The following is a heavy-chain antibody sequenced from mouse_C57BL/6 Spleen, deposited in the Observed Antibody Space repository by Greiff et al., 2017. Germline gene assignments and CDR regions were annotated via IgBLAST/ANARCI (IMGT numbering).Heavy chain of an antibody. CDR3: TRGGSHYYGMDY. J-gene: IGHJ4*01. CDR1: GYTFTDYE. V-gene: IGHV1-15*01. CDR2: IDPETGGT. Sequence: VHLVESGAELVRPGASVTLSCKASGYTFTDYEMHWVKQTPVHGLEWIGAIDPETGGTAYNQKFKGKAILTADKSSSTAYMELRSLTSEDSAVYYCTRGGSHYYGMDYWGQGTSVTVSS.